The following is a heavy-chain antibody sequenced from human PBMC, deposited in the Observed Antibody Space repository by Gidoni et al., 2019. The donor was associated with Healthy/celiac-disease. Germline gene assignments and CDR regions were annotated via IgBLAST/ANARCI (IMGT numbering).Heavy chain of an antibody. D-gene: IGHD3-9*01. CDR2: ISSSSSTI. J-gene: IGHJ4*02. CDR1: GFTFSSSS. Sequence: EVQLVESGGGLVQPGGSLRLSCAASGFTFSSSSMNWVRQAPGKGLEWVSYISSSSSTIYYADSVKGRFTISRDNAKNSLYLQMNSLRAEDTAVYYCARALHFDWTWAHYYYFDYWGQGTLVTVSS. CDR3: ARALHFDWTWAHYYYFDY. V-gene: IGHV3-48*01.